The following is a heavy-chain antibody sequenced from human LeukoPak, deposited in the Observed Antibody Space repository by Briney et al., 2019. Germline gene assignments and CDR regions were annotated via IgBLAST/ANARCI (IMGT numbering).Heavy chain of an antibody. CDR2: ISGSGGST. CDR3: AKDKTWGNGGPFDY. V-gene: IGHV3-23*01. D-gene: IGHD3-16*01. CDR1: GFTFSSYA. J-gene: IGHJ4*02. Sequence: GGPLRLSCAASGFTFSSYAMSWVRQAPGKGLEWVSAISGSGGSTYYADSVKGRFTISRDNSKNTLYLQMNSLRAEDTAVYYCAKDKTWGNGGPFDYWGQGTLVTVSS.